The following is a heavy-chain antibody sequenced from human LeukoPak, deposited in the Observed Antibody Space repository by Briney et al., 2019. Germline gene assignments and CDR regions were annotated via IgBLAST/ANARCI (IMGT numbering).Heavy chain of an antibody. CDR1: GGSVSSSC. D-gene: IGHD1-26*01. CDR2: IYTSGST. CDR3: AKGWVYFDY. J-gene: IGHJ4*02. V-gene: IGHV4-59*02. Sequence: PSETLSLTCIVSGGSVSSSCWSWIRQPPGEGLEWIGYIYTSGSTTYNPSLKSRVTISVDMSKNELSLRLTSVTAADTAVYYCAKGWVYFDYWGQGTLVTVSS.